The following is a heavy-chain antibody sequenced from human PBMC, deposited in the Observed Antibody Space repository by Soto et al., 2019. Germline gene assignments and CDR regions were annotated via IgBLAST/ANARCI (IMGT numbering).Heavy chain of an antibody. Sequence: GGSLRLSCAASGFTFSSYGMHWVRQAPGKGLEWVAVIWYDGSNKYYADSVKGRFTISRDNSKNTLYLQMNSLRAEDTAVYYCATYQPAPPSGYSSSWYARNGMDVWGQGTTVTVSS. CDR1: GFTFSSYG. J-gene: IGHJ6*02. CDR3: ATYQPAPPSGYSSSWYARNGMDV. D-gene: IGHD6-13*01. CDR2: IWYDGSNK. V-gene: IGHV3-33*01.